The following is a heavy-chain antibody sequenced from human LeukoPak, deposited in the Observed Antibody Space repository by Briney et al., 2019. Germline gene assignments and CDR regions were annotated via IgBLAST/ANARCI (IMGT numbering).Heavy chain of an antibody. Sequence: GGSLRLSCAASGFTFSSYWMSWVRQAPGKGLEWVANIKQDGSEKYYVDSVKGRFTISRDNVKNSLYLQMNSLRAEDTAVYYCAYSDSSYSSFGYWGQGTLVTVSS. J-gene: IGHJ4*02. D-gene: IGHD6-6*01. CDR1: GFTFSSYW. CDR3: AYSDSSYSSFGY. V-gene: IGHV3-7*01. CDR2: IKQDGSEK.